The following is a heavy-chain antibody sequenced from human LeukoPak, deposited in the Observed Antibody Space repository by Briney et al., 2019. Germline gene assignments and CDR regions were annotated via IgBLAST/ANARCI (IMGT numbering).Heavy chain of an antibody. D-gene: IGHD6-13*01. CDR3: AKVILSSSYWGGAY. CDR2: ISASGGST. V-gene: IGHV3-23*01. J-gene: IGHJ4*02. CDR1: GFTFSSFA. Sequence: GGSLRLSCTASGFTFSSFAMSWVRQAPGKGLEWVSTISASGGSTYYADSVKGRFTISRDISKNTLSLQMNSLRAEDTAVYYWAKVILSSSYWGGAYRAEGTLATVPS.